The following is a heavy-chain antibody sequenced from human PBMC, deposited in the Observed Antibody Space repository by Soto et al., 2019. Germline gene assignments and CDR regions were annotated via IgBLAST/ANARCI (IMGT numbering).Heavy chain of an antibody. CDR1: GFSLNTSGVG. CDR3: SRKLPISTSASDV. J-gene: IGHJ3*01. Sequence: QITLKESGPTLVNPTQTLTLTCTFSGFSLNTSGVGVGWVRQPPGKALEWLAVIYWTGDKRYSRSLNSRLSNTKDTSKDQVFLTMTNMDPVYTAIFFCSRKLPISTSASDVWGQGTMVTVSS. D-gene: IGHD3-9*01. CDR2: IYWTGDK. V-gene: IGHV2-5*01.